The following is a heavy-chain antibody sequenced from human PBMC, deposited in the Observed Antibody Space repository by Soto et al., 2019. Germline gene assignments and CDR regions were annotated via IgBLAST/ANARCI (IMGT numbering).Heavy chain of an antibody. Sequence: PGGSLRLSCAASGFTFSSYAMHWVRQAPGKGLEWVAVISYDGSNKYYADSVKGRFTISRDNSKNTLYLQMNSLRAEDTAVYYCARDQYGYYYYGMDVWGQGTTVTAP. CDR1: GFTFSSYA. J-gene: IGHJ6*02. CDR2: ISYDGSNK. CDR3: ARDQYGYYYYGMDV. V-gene: IGHV3-30-3*01. D-gene: IGHD2-2*01.